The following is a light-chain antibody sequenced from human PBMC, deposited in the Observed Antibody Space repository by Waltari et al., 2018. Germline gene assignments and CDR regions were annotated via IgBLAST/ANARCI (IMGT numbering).Light chain of an antibody. V-gene: IGLV6-57*04. CDR3: RFYVGSGSRV. J-gene: IGLJ3*02. CDR1: SGSISSNF. CDR2: EDH. Sequence: FMLTQPHSVSESPGKTITISCTRSSGSISSNFVQWYQQRPGSAPTTVIYEDHPRPSGVTDRYYGSFDRSYNSASLTSSGMKTEDEAEYYCRFYVGSGSRVFGGGTKLTVL.